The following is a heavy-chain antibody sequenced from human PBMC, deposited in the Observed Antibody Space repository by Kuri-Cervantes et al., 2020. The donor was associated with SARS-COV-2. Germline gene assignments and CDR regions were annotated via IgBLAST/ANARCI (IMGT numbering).Heavy chain of an antibody. CDR2: IYPGDSDT. J-gene: IGHJ4*02. D-gene: IGHD3-10*01. CDR1: GFTFSSYA. Sequence: GGSLRLSCAASGFTFSSYAMSWVRQMPGKGLEWMGIIYPGDSDTRYSPSFQGQVTISADKSISTAYLQWSSLKASDTAMYYCARQTGFEVDYWGQGTLVTVSS. CDR3: ARQTGFEVDY. V-gene: IGHV5-51*01.